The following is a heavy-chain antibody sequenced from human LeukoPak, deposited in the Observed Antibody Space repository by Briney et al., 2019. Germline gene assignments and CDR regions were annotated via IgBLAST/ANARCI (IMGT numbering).Heavy chain of an antibody. Sequence: GGSLRLSCAASGFKFDDYAMHWVRQPPGKGLEWVARISWNSVDIAYADSVKGRFTISRDNSKNTLYLQMNSLRAEDTAVYYCAKDRRPNSYNSRWLDYWGQGTLVTVSS. J-gene: IGHJ4*02. CDR1: GFKFDDYA. D-gene: IGHD6-13*01. CDR3: AKDRRPNSYNSRWLDY. CDR2: ISWNSVDI. V-gene: IGHV3-9*01.